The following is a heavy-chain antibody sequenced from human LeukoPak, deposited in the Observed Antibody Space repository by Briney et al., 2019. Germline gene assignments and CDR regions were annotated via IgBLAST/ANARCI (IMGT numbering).Heavy chain of an antibody. D-gene: IGHD2-2*01. V-gene: IGHV4-59*01. Sequence: PSETLSLTCTVSGGSISSYYWSWIRQPPGKGLEWIGYIYYSGSTNYNPSLKSRVTISVDTSKNQFSLKLSSVTAADTAVYYCARAPGYCSSTSCYFFGAFDIWGQGTMVTVSS. CDR1: GGSISSYY. CDR3: ARAPGYCSSTSCYFFGAFDI. CDR2: IYYSGST. J-gene: IGHJ3*02.